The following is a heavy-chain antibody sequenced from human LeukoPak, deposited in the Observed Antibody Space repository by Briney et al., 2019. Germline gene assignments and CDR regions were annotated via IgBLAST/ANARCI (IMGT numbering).Heavy chain of an antibody. J-gene: IGHJ5*02. V-gene: IGHV1-2*04. CDR3: ARDLSSPLAGYYYGSGSTWFDP. Sequence: ASVKVSCKASGYTFTGYYMHWVRQAPGQGLEWMGWINPNSGGTNYAQKFQGWVTMTRDTSTSTAYMELSRLRSDDTAVYYCARDLSSPLAGYYYGSGSTWFDPWGQGTLVTVSS. CDR1: GYTFTGYY. CDR2: INPNSGGT. D-gene: IGHD3-10*01.